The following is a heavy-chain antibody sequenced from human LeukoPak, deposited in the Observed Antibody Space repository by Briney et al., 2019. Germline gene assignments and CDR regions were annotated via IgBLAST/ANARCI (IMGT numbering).Heavy chain of an antibody. CDR3: ARDSHAIVGATKDYYYYYMDV. V-gene: IGHV4-59*01. CDR1: GGSISSYY. CDR2: IYYSGST. J-gene: IGHJ6*03. Sequence: PSETLSLTCTVSGGSISSYYWSWIRQPPGKGLEWIGYIYYSGSTNYNPSLKSRVTISVDTSKNQFSLKLSSVTAADTAVYYCARDSHAIVGATKDYYYYYMDVWGKGTTVTVSS. D-gene: IGHD1-26*01.